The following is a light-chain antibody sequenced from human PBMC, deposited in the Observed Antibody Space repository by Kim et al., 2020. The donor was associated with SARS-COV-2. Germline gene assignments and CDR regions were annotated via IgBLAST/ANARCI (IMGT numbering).Light chain of an antibody. CDR2: DKN. CDR3: NSRESGVNHVI. V-gene: IGLV3-19*01. CDR1: SLISYY. Sequence: SSELTQDPAVSVALGQTVRITCQGDSLISYYATWYQQKPGQAPVLVIYDKNNRPSGIPARFSGSYSGNTAFLTITGAQAGDDAVYHCNSRESGVNHVIFGGGTKLTVL. J-gene: IGLJ2*01.